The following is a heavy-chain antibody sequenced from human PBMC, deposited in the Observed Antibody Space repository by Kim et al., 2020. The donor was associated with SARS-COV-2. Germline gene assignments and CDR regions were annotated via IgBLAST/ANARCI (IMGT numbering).Heavy chain of an antibody. J-gene: IGHJ5*02. V-gene: IGHV4-34*01. CDR3: ARRGGSYYGNWFDP. CDR1: GGSFSGYY. Sequence: SETLSLTCAVYGGSFSGYYWSWIRQPPGKGLEWIGEINHSGSTNYNPSLKSRVTISVDTSKNQFSLKLSSVTAADTAVYYCARRGGSYYGNWFDPWGQGTLVTVSS. CDR2: INHSGST. D-gene: IGHD1-26*01.